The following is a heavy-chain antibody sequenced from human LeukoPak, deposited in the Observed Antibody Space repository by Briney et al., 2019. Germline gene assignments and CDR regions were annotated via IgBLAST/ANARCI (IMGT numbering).Heavy chain of an antibody. CDR2: MGESGGRT. Sequence: GGSLRLSCAVSGFTLSYSAMSWVRQAPGKGLEWGSGMGESGGRTYYEDSVKGRFTISRDNSKDTLYLKMNSLRAGDTAVYYCAKGRYNNGWNTNLPFDYWGQGTLVTVSS. V-gene: IGHV3-23*01. CDR3: AKGRYNNGWNTNLPFDY. J-gene: IGHJ4*02. CDR1: GFTLSYSA. D-gene: IGHD6-19*01.